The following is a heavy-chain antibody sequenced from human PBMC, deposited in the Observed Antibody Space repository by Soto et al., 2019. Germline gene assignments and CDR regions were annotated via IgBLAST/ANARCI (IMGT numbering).Heavy chain of an antibody. J-gene: IGHJ6*02. CDR3: ARVDYDSTYCFYYYGLYV. CDR1: GGTFSSYS. V-gene: IGHV1-69*01. D-gene: IGHD3-16*01. CDR2: IIPILNTA. Sequence: QVHLVQSGAEVKKPGSSVRVSCKTSGGTFSSYSFTWVRQAPGQGLEWMGEIIPILNTANFAQKFQSRVTITADEPTSTVYMDLSSLSPDDTAIYYCARVDYDSTYCFYYYGLYVWGQGTTVTVSS.